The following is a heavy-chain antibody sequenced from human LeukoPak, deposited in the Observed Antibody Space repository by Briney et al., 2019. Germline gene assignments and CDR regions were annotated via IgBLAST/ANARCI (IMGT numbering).Heavy chain of an antibody. Sequence: GGSLRLSCAASGFTVSSNFMSWVRQAPGKGLEWVSVIYSGGSTYYADSVKGRFTISRHNSKNTLYLQMNSLRAEDTAVYYCARLYGTFLEWSPYFHYWGQGTLVTVSS. CDR2: IYSGGST. D-gene: IGHD3-3*02. CDR1: GFTVSSNF. CDR3: ARLYGTFLEWSPYFHY. V-gene: IGHV3-53*04. J-gene: IGHJ4*02.